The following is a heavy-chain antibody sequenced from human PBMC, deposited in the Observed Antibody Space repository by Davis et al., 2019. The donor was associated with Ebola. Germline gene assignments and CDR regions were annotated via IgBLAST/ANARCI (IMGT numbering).Heavy chain of an antibody. J-gene: IGHJ6*02. CDR1: GFTFSSHA. V-gene: IGHV3-21*01. D-gene: IGHD6-6*01. CDR3: ARSSIAARPGYYYGMDV. Sequence: GESLKISCAASGFTFSSHAMSWVRQAPGKGLEWVSIMSSGGNIYYADYLKGRFTISRDNAKNSLYLQMNSLRAEDTAVYYCARSSIAARPGYYYGMDVWGQGTTVTVSS. CDR2: MSSGGNI.